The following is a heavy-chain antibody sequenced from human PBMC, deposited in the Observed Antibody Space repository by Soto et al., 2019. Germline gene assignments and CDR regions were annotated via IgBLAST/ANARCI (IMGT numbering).Heavy chain of an antibody. D-gene: IGHD3-9*01. CDR3: SLSYDILTGDLDY. CDR1: GGTFSSYT. Sequence: ASVKVSCKASGGTFSSYTISWVRQAPGQGLEWMGRIIPILGIANYAQKFQGRVTITADKSTSTAYMELSSLRSEDTAVYYCSLSYDILTGDLDYWGQGTLVTVSS. CDR2: IIPILGIA. J-gene: IGHJ4*02. V-gene: IGHV1-69*02.